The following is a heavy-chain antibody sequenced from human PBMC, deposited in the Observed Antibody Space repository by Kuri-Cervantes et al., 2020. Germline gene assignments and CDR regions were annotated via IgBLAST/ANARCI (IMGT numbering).Heavy chain of an antibody. V-gene: IGHV4-34*01. J-gene: IGHJ4*02. CDR2: INHSGST. CDR1: GGSFSGYY. Sequence: SQTLSLTCAVYGGSFSGYYWSWIRQPPGKGLEWLGEINHSGSTTLKSRVTISVDTSKNQFSLNLSSVTAADTAVYYCARRGPTFAPFDSWGQGTLVTVSS. CDR3: ARRGPTFAPFDS. D-gene: IGHD3/OR15-3a*01.